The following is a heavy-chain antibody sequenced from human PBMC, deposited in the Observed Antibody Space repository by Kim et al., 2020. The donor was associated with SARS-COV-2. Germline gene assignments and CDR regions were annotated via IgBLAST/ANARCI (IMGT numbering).Heavy chain of an antibody. Sequence: GGSLRLSCAASGFTFSSYGMHWVRQAPGKGLEWVAVIWYDGSNKYYADSVKGRFTISRDNSKNTLYLQMNSLRAEDTAVYYCARDTFPVEGGQMVVTAIRAWGWFDPWGQGTLVTVSS. D-gene: IGHD2-21*02. CDR1: GFTFSSYG. V-gene: IGHV3-33*01. CDR2: IWYDGSNK. J-gene: IGHJ5*02. CDR3: ARDTFPVEGGQMVVTAIRAWGWFDP.